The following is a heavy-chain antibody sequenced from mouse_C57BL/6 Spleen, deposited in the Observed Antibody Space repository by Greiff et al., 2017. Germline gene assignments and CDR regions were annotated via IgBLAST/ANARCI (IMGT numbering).Heavy chain of an antibody. V-gene: IGHV1-64*01. CDR1: GYTFTSYW. CDR3: ARGDYGSSSYFDY. CDR2: IHPNSGST. J-gene: IGHJ2*01. Sequence: VQLQESGAELVKPGASVKLSCKASGYTFTSYWMHWVKQRPGQGLEWIGMIHPNSGSTNYNEKFKSKATLTVDKSSSTAYMQLSSLTSEDSAVYYCARGDYGSSSYFDYWGQGTTLTVSS. D-gene: IGHD1-1*01.